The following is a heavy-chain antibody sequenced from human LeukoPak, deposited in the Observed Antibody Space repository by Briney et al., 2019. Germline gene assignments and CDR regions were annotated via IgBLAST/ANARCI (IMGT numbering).Heavy chain of an antibody. V-gene: IGHV4-34*01. Sequence: SETLSLTCAVYGGSFSGYYWSWIRQPPGKGLEWIGEINHSGSTNYNPSLKSRVTISVDPSKNQFSLKLSSVTAADTAVYYCARSGGYSYRTNRIDYWGQGTLVTVSS. CDR2: INHSGST. D-gene: IGHD5-18*01. J-gene: IGHJ4*02. CDR3: ARSGGYSYRTNRIDY. CDR1: GGSFSGYY.